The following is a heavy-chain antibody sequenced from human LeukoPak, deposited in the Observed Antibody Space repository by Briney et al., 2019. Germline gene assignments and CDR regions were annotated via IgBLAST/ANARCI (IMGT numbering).Heavy chain of an antibody. CDR3: ATGWAAHDY. J-gene: IGHJ4*02. CDR1: GLTFSTYW. V-gene: IGHV3-7*01. D-gene: IGHD1-26*01. CDR2: MNQDGSEK. Sequence: PGGSLRLSCAASGLTFSTYWMSWVRRAPGKGLEWVANMNQDGSEKYYVDSVKGRFTISRDNAKSSLYLQMNSLRAEDTAVYYCATGWAAHDYWGLGTLVTVSS.